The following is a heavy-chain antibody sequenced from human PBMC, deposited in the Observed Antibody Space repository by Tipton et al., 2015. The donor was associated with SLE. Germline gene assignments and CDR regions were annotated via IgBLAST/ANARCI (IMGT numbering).Heavy chain of an antibody. J-gene: IGHJ4*02. CDR3: ARDLGHGGDSDY. CDR1: GDSIRRSIYY. CDR2: LSHSVGT. Sequence: TLSLTCTGSGDSIRRSIYYWGWIRQPPGKGLEWIGSLSHSVGTAYNPSLKSRVTIFADSSKNQFYLKVTSVTAADTAVYYCARDLGHGGDSDYWGQGTLVTVSS. V-gene: IGHV4-39*07. D-gene: IGHD3/OR15-3a*01.